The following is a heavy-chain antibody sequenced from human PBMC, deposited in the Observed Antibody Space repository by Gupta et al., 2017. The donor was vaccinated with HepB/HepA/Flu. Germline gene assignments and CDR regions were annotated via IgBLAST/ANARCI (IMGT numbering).Heavy chain of an antibody. Sequence: QVQLVESGGGVVQPGRSLRLSCAASGFTFRSYGMHWVRQAPGKGLEWVAVIWFDGNKKYYADSVQGRFTISKDNSKNTLYLQMRSLRAEETAVYYCARDRSGNGDYVPDYWGQGTLVTVSS. V-gene: IGHV3-33*01. J-gene: IGHJ4*02. CDR1: GFTFRSYG. CDR3: ARDRSGNGDYVPDY. D-gene: IGHD3-16*01. CDR2: IWFDGNKK.